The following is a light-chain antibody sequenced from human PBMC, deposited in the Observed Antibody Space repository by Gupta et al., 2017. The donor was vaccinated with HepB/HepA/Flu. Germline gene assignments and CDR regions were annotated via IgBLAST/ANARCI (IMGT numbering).Light chain of an antibody. CDR1: SSNIGAGYD. V-gene: IGLV1-40*01. CDR3: QAYDSSLSGGV. J-gene: IGLJ2*01. Sequence: QSVQTQPPSVSGGPGQTVTSSCTGTSSNIGAGYDVHWYQQLPGTAPKLLIYGNSNRPSGVPDRFSGSKSGTSASLAITGLQAEDEADYYCQAYDSSLSGGVFGGGTKLTVL. CDR2: GNS.